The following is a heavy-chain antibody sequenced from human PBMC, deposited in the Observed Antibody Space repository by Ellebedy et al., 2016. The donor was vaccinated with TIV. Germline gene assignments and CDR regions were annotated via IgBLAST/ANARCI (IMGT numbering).Heavy chain of an antibody. J-gene: IGHJ5*02. CDR1: GVTFSKYA. Sequence: AASVKVSCKASGVTFSKYAVSWVRQAPGQGLEWMGTLIPMYGKTHYAQKLQGRVTIAADESTNAAFMELSGLKSEDTAIYYCARGEYRNWFDPWGQGTLVTVSS. V-gene: IGHV1-69*13. CDR3: ARGEYRNWFDP. CDR2: LIPMYGKT. D-gene: IGHD3-10*01.